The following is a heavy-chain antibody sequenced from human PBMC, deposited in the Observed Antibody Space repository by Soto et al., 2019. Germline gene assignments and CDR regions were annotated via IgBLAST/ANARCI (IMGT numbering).Heavy chain of an antibody. J-gene: IGHJ6*02. CDR2: LHSGGDT. D-gene: IGHD2-21*01. Sequence: EVQLVESGGGLVQPGGSLRLSCVASGFPFSSHSMPWVRQAPGKGLEWVSVLHSGGDTYYATAVKGRFTISRHDSTNTLFLQMNSLTAEDTAVYYCARDGPYFNASRVDVWGQGTMVTVSS. CDR1: GFPFSSHS. V-gene: IGHV3-53*04. CDR3: ARDGPYFNASRVDV.